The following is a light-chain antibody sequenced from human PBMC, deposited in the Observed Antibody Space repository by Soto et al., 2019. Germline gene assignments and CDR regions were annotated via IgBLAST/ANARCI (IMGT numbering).Light chain of an antibody. CDR2: EVS. J-gene: IGLJ2*01. CDR1: SSDDGSYNR. CDR3: SLYTSSSTVA. V-gene: IGLV2-18*01. Sequence: QSALTQPPSVSGSPGQSVTIPCTASSSDDGSYNRVSWYQQPPGTPPKLMIYEVSNRPSGVPDRFSGSKSGNTASLTISGLQAEDEANYYCSLYTSSSTVAFGGGTQLTVL.